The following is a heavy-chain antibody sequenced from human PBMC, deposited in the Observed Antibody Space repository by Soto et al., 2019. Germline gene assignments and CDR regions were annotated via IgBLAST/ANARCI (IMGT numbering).Heavy chain of an antibody. CDR3: ATPVQGQHDY. J-gene: IGHJ4*02. Sequence: GGSLRLSCAASGFTFSSYAMSWVRQAPGKGLEWVSAISGSGDRTYYVDSVKGRFTISRDNSKNTLYLQMNSLRAEDTAVYYCATPVQGQHDYWGQGTLVTVSS. CDR2: ISGSGDRT. V-gene: IGHV3-23*01. CDR1: GFTFSSYA.